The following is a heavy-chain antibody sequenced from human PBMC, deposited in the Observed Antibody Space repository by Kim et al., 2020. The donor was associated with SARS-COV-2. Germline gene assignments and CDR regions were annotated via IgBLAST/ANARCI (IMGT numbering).Heavy chain of an antibody. Sequence: SETLSLTCTVSGGSISSSSYYWGWIRQPPGKGLEWIGSIYYSGSTYYNPSLKSRVTISVDTSKNQFSLKLSSVTAADTAVYYCARLRYGGLNLWGLGTLVTVSS. J-gene: IGHJ5*02. CDR2: IYYSGST. D-gene: IGHD1-26*01. CDR1: GGSISSSSYY. CDR3: ARLRYGGLNL. V-gene: IGHV4-39*01.